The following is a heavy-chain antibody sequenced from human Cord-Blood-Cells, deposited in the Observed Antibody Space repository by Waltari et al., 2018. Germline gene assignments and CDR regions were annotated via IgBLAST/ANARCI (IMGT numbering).Heavy chain of an antibody. D-gene: IGHD1-26*01. J-gene: IGHJ6*02. CDR2: INHSGST. V-gene: IGHV4-34*01. Sequence: QVQLQQWGAGLLKPSETLSLTCAVYGGSFSGYYWSWIRQPPGKGLEGIGEINHSGSTNYNPSLKSRVTISVDTSKNQFSLKLSSVTAADTAVYYCARRGPGPGYSGSYYYYYGMDVWGQGTTVTVSS. CDR1: GGSFSGYY. CDR3: ARRGPGPGYSGSYYYYYGMDV.